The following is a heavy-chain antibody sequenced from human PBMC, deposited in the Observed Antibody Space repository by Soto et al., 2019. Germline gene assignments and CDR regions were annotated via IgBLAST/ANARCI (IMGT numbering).Heavy chain of an antibody. Sequence: ASVKVSCKASGYTFTSYVISWVRQAPGQGLEWMGWISAYNGNTNYAQKLQGRVTMTTDTSTSTAYMELRSLRSDDTAVYYCARGGYDFWSGYAYGMDVWGQGTTVTVSS. CDR1: GYTFTSYV. V-gene: IGHV1-18*01. D-gene: IGHD3-3*01. CDR3: ARGGYDFWSGYAYGMDV. J-gene: IGHJ6*02. CDR2: ISAYNGNT.